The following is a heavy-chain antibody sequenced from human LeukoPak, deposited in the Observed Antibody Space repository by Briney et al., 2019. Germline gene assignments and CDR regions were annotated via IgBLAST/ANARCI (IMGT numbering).Heavy chain of an antibody. J-gene: IGHJ4*02. V-gene: IGHV4-59*12. CDR3: ARGYYGSYY. CDR2: MYYSGST. Sequence: SETLSLTCIVSGGSIRSYYWSWIRQPPGKGLEWIGYMYYSGSTSYNPSLKSRVTISVDKSKNQFSLKLSSVTAADTAVYYCARGYYGSYYWGQGTLVTVSS. CDR1: GGSIRSYY. D-gene: IGHD3-10*01.